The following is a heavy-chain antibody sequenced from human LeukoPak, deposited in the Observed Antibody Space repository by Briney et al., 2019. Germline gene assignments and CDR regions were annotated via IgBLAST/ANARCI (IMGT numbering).Heavy chain of an antibody. D-gene: IGHD3-22*01. Sequence: EPSETLSLTCTVSGGSISSGSYYWSWIRQAPGKGLEWIGRLYYRGSTYYNPSLKSRVTILVDTSKNQFSLKLSSVTAADTAVYYCARETRNYYDSSGYYVFDYWGQGTLVTVSS. V-gene: IGHV4-39*07. CDR3: ARETRNYYDSSGYYVFDY. CDR2: LYYRGST. CDR1: GGSISSGSYY. J-gene: IGHJ4*02.